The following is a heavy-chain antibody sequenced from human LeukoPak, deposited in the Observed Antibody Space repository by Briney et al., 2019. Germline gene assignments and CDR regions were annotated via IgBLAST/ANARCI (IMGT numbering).Heavy chain of an antibody. V-gene: IGHV1-18*01. J-gene: IGHJ4*02. CDR2: ISADNGNT. D-gene: IGHD6-6*01. CDR1: GYTFTSYG. Sequence: ASVKLSCKASGYTFTSYGISWVRQAPGHGLEWMGWISADNGNTNYAQKLQGRVTMTTDTSTSTAYMELRSLRSDDTAVYYCARDMSIPSCRDYWGQGTLVTVSS. CDR3: ARDMSIPSCRDY.